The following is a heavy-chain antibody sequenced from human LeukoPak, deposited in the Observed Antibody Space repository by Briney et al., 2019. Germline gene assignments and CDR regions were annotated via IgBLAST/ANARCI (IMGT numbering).Heavy chain of an antibody. Sequence: GGSLRLSCAASGFTFSSTWMSWVRQAPGKGLEWVANIKEDGSAKNYVDSVKGRFTISRDNAKNSLYLQMSSLRVEDTSVYYCARYGSIGDLGQGTLVTLSS. J-gene: IGHJ4*02. CDR2: IKEDGSAK. CDR1: GFTFSSTW. V-gene: IGHV3-7*01. CDR3: ARYGSIGD. D-gene: IGHD6-6*01.